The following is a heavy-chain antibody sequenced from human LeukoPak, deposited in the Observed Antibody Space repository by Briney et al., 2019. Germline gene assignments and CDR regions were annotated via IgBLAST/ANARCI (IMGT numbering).Heavy chain of an antibody. V-gene: IGHV4-38-2*02. D-gene: IGHD1-26*01. CDR1: GYSISSGYY. Sequence: SETLSLTFTVSGYSISSGYYWGWIRQPPGKGLEWIGSIYHSGSTYYNPSLKSRVTISVDTSKNQFSLKLSSVTAADTAVYYCARGVGATNRDDAFDIWGQGTMVTVSS. CDR2: IYHSGST. J-gene: IGHJ3*02. CDR3: ARGVGATNRDDAFDI.